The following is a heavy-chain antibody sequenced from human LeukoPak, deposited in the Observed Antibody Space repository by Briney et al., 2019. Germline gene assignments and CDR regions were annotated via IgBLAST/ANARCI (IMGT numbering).Heavy chain of an antibody. Sequence: GGSLRLSCAASGFTFSSNWMHWVRQAPGKGLVWVARINEDGSTTNYADSVKGRSTIFRDNAKNTLYLQMNSLRAEDTAVYYCVRDLGGRSGHWGQGTLVTVSS. D-gene: IGHD1-26*01. CDR3: VRDLGGRSGH. V-gene: IGHV3-74*01. J-gene: IGHJ4*02. CDR1: GFTFSSNW. CDR2: INEDGSTT.